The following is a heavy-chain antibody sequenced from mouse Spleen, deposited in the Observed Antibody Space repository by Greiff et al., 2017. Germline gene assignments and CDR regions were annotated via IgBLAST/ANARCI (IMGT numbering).Heavy chain of an antibody. V-gene: IGHV1-42*01. Sequence: DVQLVESGPELVKPGASVKISCKASGYSFAGYYMNWVKQSPEKSLEWIGEINPSTGGTTYNQKFKAKATLTVDKSSSTAYMQLKSLTSEDSAVYYCASRYSYYSYEGSYAMDYWGQGTSVTVSS. D-gene: IGHD2-12*01. CDR3: ASRYSYYSYEGSYAMDY. J-gene: IGHJ4*01. CDR1: GYSFAGYY. CDR2: INPSTGGT.